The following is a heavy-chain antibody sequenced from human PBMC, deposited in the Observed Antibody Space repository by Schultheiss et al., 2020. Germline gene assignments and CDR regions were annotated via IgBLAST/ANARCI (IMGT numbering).Heavy chain of an antibody. D-gene: IGHD6-19*01. Sequence: GGSLRLSCAASGFTFSNAWMSWVRQAPGKGLEWVGRIKSKTDGGTTDYAAPVKGRFTISRDNSKNTLYLQMNSLRAEDTAVYYCARDRVAGPAHHPGDAFDIWGQGTMVNVSS. J-gene: IGHJ3*02. CDR3: ARDRVAGPAHHPGDAFDI. CDR1: GFTFSNAW. CDR2: IKSKTDGGTT. V-gene: IGHV3-15*01.